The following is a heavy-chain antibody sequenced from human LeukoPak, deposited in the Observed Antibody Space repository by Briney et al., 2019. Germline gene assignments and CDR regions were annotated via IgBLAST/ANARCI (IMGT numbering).Heavy chain of an antibody. CDR2: IYYSGST. V-gene: IGHV4-59*01. Sequence: SETLSLTCTVSGGSISSYYWSWIRQPPGKGLEWIGYIYYSGSTNYNPSLKSRVTISVDTSKNQFSLKLSSVTAVDTAVYYCARVGPGDDWPDSRYYFDYWGQGTLVTVSS. J-gene: IGHJ4*02. D-gene: IGHD3-16*01. CDR1: GGSISSYY. CDR3: ARVGPGDDWPDSRYYFDY.